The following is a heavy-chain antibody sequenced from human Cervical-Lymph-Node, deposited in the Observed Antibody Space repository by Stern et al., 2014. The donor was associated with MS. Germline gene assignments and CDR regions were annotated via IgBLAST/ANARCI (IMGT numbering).Heavy chain of an antibody. CDR2: ISWSRGKI. Sequence: QLVESGGDLVQPGRSLRLSCAASGFRFDDYAMYWVRQAPGKGLEWVSGISWSRGKIGYADSVKGRFTISRDNFKTSLFLQMNSLRSEDTASYYCARAIGFCSGGNCEPYYYYGIDVWGQGTRVTVSS. CDR1: GFRFDDYA. V-gene: IGHV3-9*01. J-gene: IGHJ6*02. D-gene: IGHD2-15*01. CDR3: ARAIGFCSGGNCEPYYYYGIDV.